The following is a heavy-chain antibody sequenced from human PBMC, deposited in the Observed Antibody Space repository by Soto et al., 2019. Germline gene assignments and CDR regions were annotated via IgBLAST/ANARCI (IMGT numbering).Heavy chain of an antibody. J-gene: IGHJ4*02. CDR3: AKDHFGSGNYYSLIDY. CDR2: ISGSDGST. CDR1: GFTFSSYA. D-gene: IGHD3-10*01. V-gene: IGHV3-23*01. Sequence: GGSLRLSCAASGFTFSSYAMSWVRQAPGKGLEWVSAISGSDGSTYYADSVKGRFTISRDNSKNTLYLQMNSLRAEDTALYYCAKDHFGSGNYYSLIDYWGQGTLVTV.